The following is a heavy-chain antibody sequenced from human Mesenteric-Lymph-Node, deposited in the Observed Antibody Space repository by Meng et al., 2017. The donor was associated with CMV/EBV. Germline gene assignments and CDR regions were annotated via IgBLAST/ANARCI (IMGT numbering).Heavy chain of an antibody. D-gene: IGHD4/OR15-4a*01. CDR2: VYYTGST. J-gene: IGHJ4*02. CDR1: GGSISSSRYY. CDR3: ARHLPATMVTVAFDS. Sequence: GGSISSSRYYWGWVRQSPGKGLEWIGSVYYTGSTFYNPSLKSRVTISADSSKNQFSLKVSSVTAADTTVYYCARHLPATMVTVAFDSWGQGALVTVSS. V-gene: IGHV4-39*01.